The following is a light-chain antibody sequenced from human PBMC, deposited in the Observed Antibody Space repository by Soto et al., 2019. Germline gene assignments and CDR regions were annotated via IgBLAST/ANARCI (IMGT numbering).Light chain of an antibody. Sequence: EIVLTQSPATLSLSPGERATLSCRASQTVSSSLAWYQQQPGQAPRLLIYEVSNRATGIPARFSGSGSGADFTLTISSLEPGDFALYYCQQHINWPLTFGGGTQV. V-gene: IGKV3-11*01. J-gene: IGKJ4*01. CDR1: QTVSSS. CDR2: EVS. CDR3: QQHINWPLT.